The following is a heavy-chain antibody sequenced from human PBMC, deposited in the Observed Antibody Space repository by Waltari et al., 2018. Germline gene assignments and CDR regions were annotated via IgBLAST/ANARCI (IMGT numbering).Heavy chain of an antibody. J-gene: IGHJ5*02. CDR2: IYHSGST. Sequence: QVQLQESGPGLVKPSETLSLTCAVSGYSISSGYYWGWIRQPPGKGLEWIGSIYHSGSTYYNPSLKSRVTISVDTSKNQFSLKLSSVTAADTAVYYCARVSRDFGYSSSWTGWFDPWGQGTLVTVSS. V-gene: IGHV4-38-2*01. CDR3: ARVSRDFGYSSSWTGWFDP. CDR1: GYSISSGYY. D-gene: IGHD6-13*01.